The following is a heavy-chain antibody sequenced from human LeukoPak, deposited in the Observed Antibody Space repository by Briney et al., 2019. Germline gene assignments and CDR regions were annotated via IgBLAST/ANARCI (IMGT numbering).Heavy chain of an antibody. CDR3: ARDWGVNYYDSSGYYFDY. J-gene: IGHJ4*02. Sequence: ASVKVSCKASGGTFSSYAISWVRQAPGQGLEWMGGIIPIFGTANYAQKFQGRVTITADESTSTVYMELSSLRSEDTAVYYCARDWGVNYYDSSGYYFDYWGQGTLVTVSS. CDR2: IIPIFGTA. V-gene: IGHV1-69*13. CDR1: GGTFSSYA. D-gene: IGHD3-22*01.